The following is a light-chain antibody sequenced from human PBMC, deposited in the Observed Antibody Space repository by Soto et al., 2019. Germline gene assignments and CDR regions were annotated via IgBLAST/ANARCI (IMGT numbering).Light chain of an antibody. J-gene: IGLJ2*01. CDR1: NSNIGAGYD. Sequence: QPVLTQPPSVSGAPGQTVTISCTGSNSNIGAGYDVHWYHHLPGTAPKLLIYGDSNRPSGVPDRFSGSKSGTSASLAITGLQAADEADYYCQSYDSSLSVVFGGGTKVTVL. CDR2: GDS. CDR3: QSYDSSLSVV. V-gene: IGLV1-40*01.